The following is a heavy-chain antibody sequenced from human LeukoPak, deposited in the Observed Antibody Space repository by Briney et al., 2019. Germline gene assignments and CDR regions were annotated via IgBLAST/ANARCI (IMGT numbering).Heavy chain of an antibody. CDR2: ISYDGSNK. V-gene: IGHV3-30*18. CDR1: GFTFSSYG. J-gene: IGHJ4*02. D-gene: IGHD3-10*02. Sequence: GGSLRLSCAASGFTFSSYGMHWVRQAPGKGLEWVAVISYDGSNKYYADSVKGRFTISRDNSKNTLYLQMNSLRAEDTAVYYCAKDLWSGSYSVYWGQGTLVTVSS. CDR3: AKDLWSGSYSVY.